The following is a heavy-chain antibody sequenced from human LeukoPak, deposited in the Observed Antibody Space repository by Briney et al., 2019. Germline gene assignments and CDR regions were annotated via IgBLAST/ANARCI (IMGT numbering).Heavy chain of an antibody. CDR1: GFTVSDNY. J-gene: IGHJ5*02. CDR3: ARGIAFDP. V-gene: IGHV3-66*01. Sequence: HPGGSLRLSCAVSGFTVSDNYMSWVRQAPGKGLEWVSVIYSGVNTDYADSVKSGFTISIDKSKNTVSLQMNRLRVDDTAVYYCARGIAFDPWGQGTLVTVSS. CDR2: IYSGVNT. D-gene: IGHD3-10*01.